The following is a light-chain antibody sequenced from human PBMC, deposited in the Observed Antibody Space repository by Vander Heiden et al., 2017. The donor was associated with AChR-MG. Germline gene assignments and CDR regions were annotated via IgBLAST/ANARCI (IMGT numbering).Light chain of an antibody. CDR3: QQSDGTPRT. J-gene: IGKJ4*01. CDR2: AAS. Sequence: DIQMTQSPSSLSASVGDRVTITCRASQSISSYLNWYQHKPGNAPKLLIYAASSLQSGVPSRFSGSGSGTDFSLTISSLQPEDFATYYCQQSDGTPRTFGGGTKVEIK. V-gene: IGKV1-39*01. CDR1: QSISSY.